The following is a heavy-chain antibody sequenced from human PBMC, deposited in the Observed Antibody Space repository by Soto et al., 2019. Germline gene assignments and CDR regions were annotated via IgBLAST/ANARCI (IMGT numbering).Heavy chain of an antibody. CDR2: IYYSGST. Sequence: QVQLQESGPGLVKPSQTLSLTCTVSGGSISSGGYYWSWIRQHPGKGLEWIGYIYYSGSTYYNPALRSRVTVSVATSKNQFPRKLSSVTAAETAVYYCAGIYSGSPGGTLRYWGEGTLVTVSS. J-gene: IGHJ4*02. D-gene: IGHD1-26*01. V-gene: IGHV4-31*03. CDR3: AGIYSGSPGGTLRY. CDR1: GGSISSGGYY.